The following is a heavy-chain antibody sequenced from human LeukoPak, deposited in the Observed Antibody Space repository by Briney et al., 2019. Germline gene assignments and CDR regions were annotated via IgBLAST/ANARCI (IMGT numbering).Heavy chain of an antibody. Sequence: GGSLRLSCAASGFTFSSYEMNWVRQAPGKGLEWVSYISSSGSTIYYADSVKGRFTISRDNAKNSLYLQMNSLRAEDTAVYYCARRPAIAAAVDYWGQGTLVTVSS. CDR3: ARRPAIAAAVDY. V-gene: IGHV3-48*03. J-gene: IGHJ4*02. D-gene: IGHD6-13*01. CDR2: ISSSGSTI. CDR1: GFTFSSYE.